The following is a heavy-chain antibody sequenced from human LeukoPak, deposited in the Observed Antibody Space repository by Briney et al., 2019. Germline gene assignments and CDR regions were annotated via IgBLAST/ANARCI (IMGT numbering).Heavy chain of an antibody. CDR2: ITSSSSVI. V-gene: IGHV3-48*01. CDR3: ARDWAFPGPTTI. CDR1: GFTFSTNS. Sequence: PGGSLRLSCAASGFTFSTNSMSWVRQGPGKGLEWVSYITSSSSVIHYSDSVRGRFTISRDNAKSSLYLQMNSLRAEDTAIYYCARDWAFPGPTTIWGQGTLVTVSS. D-gene: IGHD1-26*01. J-gene: IGHJ4*02.